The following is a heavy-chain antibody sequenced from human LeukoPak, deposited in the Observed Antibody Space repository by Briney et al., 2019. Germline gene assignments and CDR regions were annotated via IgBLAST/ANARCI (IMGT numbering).Heavy chain of an antibody. V-gene: IGHV4-4*02. CDR3: ARYAILTGYTPADYGMDV. Sequence: SGTLSLTCGVSGDSISGSNWWSWVRQPPGKGLEWIGEIYHSGSTNYNPSLKGRVTISVDTSKNQFSLKLSSVTAADTAVYYCARYAILTGYTPADYGMDVWGQGTTVTVSS. J-gene: IGHJ6*02. CDR2: IYHSGST. CDR1: GDSISGSNW. D-gene: IGHD3-9*01.